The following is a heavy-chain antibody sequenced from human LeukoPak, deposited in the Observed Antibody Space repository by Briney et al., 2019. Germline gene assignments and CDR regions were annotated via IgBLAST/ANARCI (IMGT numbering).Heavy chain of an antibody. J-gene: IGHJ4*02. CDR1: GGSISSGSYY. D-gene: IGHD6-13*01. CDR2: IYTSGST. V-gene: IGHV4-61*02. Sequence: SETLSLTCTVSGGSISSGSYYWSWIRQPAGKGLEWIGRIYTSGSTNYNPSLKSRVTISVDTSKNQFSLKLSSVTAADTAVYYCARAIAAAGKGPLLFDYWGQGTPATVSS. CDR3: ARAIAAAGKGPLLFDY.